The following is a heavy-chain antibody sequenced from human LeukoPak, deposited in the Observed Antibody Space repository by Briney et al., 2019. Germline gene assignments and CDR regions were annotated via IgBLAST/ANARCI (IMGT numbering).Heavy chain of an antibody. Sequence: GGSLRLSCAASGFTFSSYAMHWVRQAPGKGLEYVSAISSNGGSTYYANSVKGRFTISRDNSKNTLYLQMNSLRAEDTAMYYCAKVSLNMVNDAFDIWGQGTMVSVSS. D-gene: IGHD4/OR15-4a*01. CDR3: AKVSLNMVNDAFDI. V-gene: IGHV3-64*01. J-gene: IGHJ3*02. CDR2: ISSNGGST. CDR1: GFTFSSYA.